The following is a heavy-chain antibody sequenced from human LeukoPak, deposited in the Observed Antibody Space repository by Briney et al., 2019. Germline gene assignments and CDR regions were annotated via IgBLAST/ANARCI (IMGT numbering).Heavy chain of an antibody. J-gene: IGHJ1*01. CDR2: IYPDDSDT. CDR3: ARSTCGGVCYSRHCQN. V-gene: IGHV5-51*01. CDR1: GYSFTSDR. D-gene: IGHD2-21*02. Sequence: PGESLKTSGKGSGYSFTSDRIGWVRQMPGKGLEWMGIIYPDDSDTTYSPSFQGQVTISADTSINTAYLQWSSLKASDTAMYYCARSTCGGVCYSRHCQNWGQRTLVTVSS.